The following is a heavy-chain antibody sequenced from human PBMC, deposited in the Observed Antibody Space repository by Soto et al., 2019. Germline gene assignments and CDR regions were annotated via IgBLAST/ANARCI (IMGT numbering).Heavy chain of an antibody. D-gene: IGHD1-26*01. Sequence: QVQLQESGPGLVKPSETLSLTCTVSGGSIRSYYWSWIRQPPGKGLEWIGYIYYSGSTNYNPSLKSRVPISVDTSKNQFSLKLSSVTAADTAVYYCARRYGSAIDFWGQGTLVTVSS. V-gene: IGHV4-59*08. CDR1: GGSIRSYY. J-gene: IGHJ4*02. CDR2: IYYSGST. CDR3: ARRYGSAIDF.